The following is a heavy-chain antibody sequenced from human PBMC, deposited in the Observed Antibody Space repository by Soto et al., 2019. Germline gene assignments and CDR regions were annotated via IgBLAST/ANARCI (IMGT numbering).Heavy chain of an antibody. V-gene: IGHV4-39*01. D-gene: IGHD2-15*01. CDR2: MFYSGLT. CDR1: GYSVTSSDYY. J-gene: IGHJ6*02. CDR3: APLSVSLSGPYGIHV. Sequence: PSETLSLTCIVSGYSVTSSDYYWAWIRQPPGKGLEWIGSMFYSGLTYYNPSLKSRVTLSVDTSKNQFSVRLNSVTAADTAVYYCAPLSVSLSGPYGIHVWGQGTTVP.